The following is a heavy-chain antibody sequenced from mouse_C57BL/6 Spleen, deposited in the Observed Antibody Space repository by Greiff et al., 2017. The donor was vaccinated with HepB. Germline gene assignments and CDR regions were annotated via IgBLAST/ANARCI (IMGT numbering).Heavy chain of an antibody. Sequence: DVHLVESGGGLVQPGGSLSLSCAASGFTFTDYYMSWVRQPPGKALEWLGFIRNKANGYTTEYSASVKGRFTISRDNSQSILYLQMNALRAEDSATYYCARQRGTAWFAYWGQGTLVTVSA. CDR2: IRNKANGYTT. CDR3: ARQRGTAWFAY. J-gene: IGHJ3*01. CDR1: GFTFTDYY. V-gene: IGHV7-3*01. D-gene: IGHD3-3*01.